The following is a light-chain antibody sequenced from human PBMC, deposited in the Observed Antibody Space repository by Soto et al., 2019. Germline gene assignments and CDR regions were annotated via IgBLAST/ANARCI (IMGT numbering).Light chain of an antibody. CDR1: QSVSSNY. CDR2: GAS. J-gene: IGKJ1*01. Sequence: EIVLTQSPGTLSLSPGERATLSCRASQSVSSNYLAWYQQKPGQAPRLLIFGASSRATGIPDRFSGSGSGTEFTLTISRLEPEDFAVYYCQQYGSSPPTFGQGTKVEIK. CDR3: QQYGSSPPT. V-gene: IGKV3-20*01.